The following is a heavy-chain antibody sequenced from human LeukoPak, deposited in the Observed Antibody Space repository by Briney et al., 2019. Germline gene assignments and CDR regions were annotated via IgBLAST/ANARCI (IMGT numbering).Heavy chain of an antibody. D-gene: IGHD1-26*01. CDR3: ARGVGVGATVYYYYYMDV. V-gene: IGHV1-69*06. Sequence: GASVKVSCKASGYTFTDYYMHWVRQAPGQGLEWMGGIIPIFGTANYAQKFQGRVTITADKSTSTAYMELSSLRSEDTAVYYCARGVGVGATVYYYYYMDVWGKGTTVTVSS. CDR2: IIPIFGTA. J-gene: IGHJ6*03. CDR1: GYTFTDYY.